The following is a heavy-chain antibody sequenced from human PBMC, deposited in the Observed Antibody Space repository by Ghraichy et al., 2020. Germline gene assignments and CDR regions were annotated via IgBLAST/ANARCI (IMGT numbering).Heavy chain of an antibody. J-gene: IGHJ4*02. CDR3: VRGKVGSGWGVDY. CDR2: IYYSGST. D-gene: IGHD6-19*01. Sequence: SETLSLTCSVSGGSINSSDFYWGWIRQSPGRGLEWIGTIYYSGSTYYDASLKSRVNLLLYSSKNQFSLKVKSVTAADTAVYYCVRGKVGSGWGVDYWGRGTLVSVSS. V-gene: IGHV4-39*01. CDR1: GGSINSSDFY.